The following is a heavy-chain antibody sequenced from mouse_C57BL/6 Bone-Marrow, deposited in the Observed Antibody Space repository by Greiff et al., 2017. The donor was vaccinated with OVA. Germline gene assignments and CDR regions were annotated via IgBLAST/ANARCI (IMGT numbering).Heavy chain of an antibody. CDR3: AIGDYYGIPYYFDY. CDR1: GYTFTSYW. D-gene: IGHD1-1*01. J-gene: IGHJ2*01. V-gene: IGHV1-55*01. Sequence: VQLQQPGAELVKPGASVKMSCKASGYTFTSYWITWVKQRPGQGLEWIGDIYPGSGSTNYNEKFTSKATLTVDTSSSTAYMQLSSLTSEDSAVYYCAIGDYYGIPYYFDYWGQGTTLTVSS. CDR2: IYPGSGST.